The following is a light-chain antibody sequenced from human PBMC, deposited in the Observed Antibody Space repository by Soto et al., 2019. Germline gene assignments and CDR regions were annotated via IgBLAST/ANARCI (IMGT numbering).Light chain of an antibody. J-gene: IGKJ5*01. Sequence: EIVLTQSPATLSLSPGERATLSCRASQSVSSYLAWYQQKPGQAPRLLIYDASNRATGIPARFSGSGSGTDFTLTISGLEPEDFALYYCQQRNNWPITFGQGTRLEIK. V-gene: IGKV3-11*01. CDR1: QSVSSY. CDR3: QQRNNWPIT. CDR2: DAS.